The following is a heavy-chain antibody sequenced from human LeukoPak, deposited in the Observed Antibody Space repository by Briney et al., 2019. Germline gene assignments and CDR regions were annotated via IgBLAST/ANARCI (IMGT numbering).Heavy chain of an antibody. CDR3: ARRAYYYDSSGYFPFDY. CDR1: GYSFTSYW. CDR2: IYPGDSDT. J-gene: IGHJ4*02. Sequence: GESLKISCKGSGYSFTSYWIGWVRQMPGKGLEWMGIIYPGDSDTRYSPSFQGQVTISADKSISTAYLQWSSLKASDTATYYCARRAYYYDSSGYFPFDYWGQGTLVTVSS. V-gene: IGHV5-51*01. D-gene: IGHD3-22*01.